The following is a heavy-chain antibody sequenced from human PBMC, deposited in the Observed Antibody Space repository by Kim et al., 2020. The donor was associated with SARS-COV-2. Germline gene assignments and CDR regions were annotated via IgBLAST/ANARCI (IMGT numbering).Heavy chain of an antibody. J-gene: IGHJ4*02. Sequence: ASVKVSCKASGYSFTSYYMHWVRQAPGQGLEWMGIINPFGGSTTYAQKFQGRVTMTRDTSTSTLYMELSSLRSEDTAVYYCARDGYTRFAYYYFDYWGQGTLVTVSS. D-gene: IGHD3-10*02. V-gene: IGHV1-46*01. CDR1: GYSFTSYY. CDR3: ARDGYTRFAYYYFDY. CDR2: INPFGGST.